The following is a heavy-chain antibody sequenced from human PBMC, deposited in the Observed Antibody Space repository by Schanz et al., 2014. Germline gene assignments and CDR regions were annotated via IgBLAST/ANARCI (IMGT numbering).Heavy chain of an antibody. Sequence: EMQLLESGGGLAQPGGSLRLSCAASGFKFTDYAMTWVRQAPGKGLEWVATISSSSENTYYADSVRGRFTISRDNAKNSLYLQMNSLRAEDTAVYYCARDGAGRAPDAFDIWGQGTMVTVSS. CDR1: GFKFTDYA. J-gene: IGHJ3*02. CDR2: ISSSSENT. V-gene: IGHV3-23*01. D-gene: IGHD1-26*01. CDR3: ARDGAGRAPDAFDI.